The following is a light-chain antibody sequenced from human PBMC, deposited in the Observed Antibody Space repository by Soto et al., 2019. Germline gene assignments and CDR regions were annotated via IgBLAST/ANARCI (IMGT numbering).Light chain of an antibody. Sequence: QSALTQPASVSGSPGQSITISCTGTSSDVGGYNYVSWYQQHPGKAPKLMIYEVSNRPSGVSNRFSGSKSGNTASLTISGLQADHEADYYCSSYTSCSIHVFGDGTKSTVL. CDR2: EVS. CDR3: SSYTSCSIHV. J-gene: IGLJ1*01. V-gene: IGLV2-14*01. CDR1: SSDVGGYNY.